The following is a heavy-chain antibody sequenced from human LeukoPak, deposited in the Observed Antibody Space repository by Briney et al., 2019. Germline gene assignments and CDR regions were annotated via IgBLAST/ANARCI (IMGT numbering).Heavy chain of an antibody. V-gene: IGHV3-30*14. CDR3: ARGYSYGQYFDY. CDR1: GFTFSSYA. CDR2: ISYDGSNK. Sequence: GGSLRLSCAASGFTFSSYAMHWVRQAPGKGLEWVAVISYDGSNKYYADSVKGRFTISRDNSKNTLYLQMNSLRAEDTAVYYCARGYSYGQYFDYWGQGTLVTVSS. D-gene: IGHD5-18*01. J-gene: IGHJ4*02.